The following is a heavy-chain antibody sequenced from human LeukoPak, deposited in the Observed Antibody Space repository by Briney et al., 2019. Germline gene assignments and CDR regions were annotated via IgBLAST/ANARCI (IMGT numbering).Heavy chain of an antibody. J-gene: IGHJ4*02. Sequence: GESLKISCKGFGYSFTNYWIGWVRQMPGKGLEWMGIIYPGDSNTRYSPSFQGQVTISADKSISTAYLQWSSLKASDTAMYYCARLLVGNWNVYFEYWGQGTLVTVSS. CDR2: IYPGDSNT. V-gene: IGHV5-51*01. D-gene: IGHD1-1*01. CDR1: GYSFTNYW. CDR3: ARLLVGNWNVYFEY.